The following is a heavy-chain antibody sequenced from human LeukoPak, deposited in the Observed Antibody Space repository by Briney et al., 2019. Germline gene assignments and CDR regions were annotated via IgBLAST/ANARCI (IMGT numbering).Heavy chain of an antibody. D-gene: IGHD2-2*02. Sequence: GRSLRLSCAASGFTFSSYSMNWVRQAPGKGLEWVSSISSSSSYIYYADSVKGRFTISRDNAKNSLYLQMNSLRAEDTAVYYCARGYCSSTSCYTFDYYYGMDVWGQGTTVTVSS. J-gene: IGHJ6*02. V-gene: IGHV3-21*01. CDR3: ARGYCSSTSCYTFDYYYGMDV. CDR1: GFTFSSYS. CDR2: ISSSSSYI.